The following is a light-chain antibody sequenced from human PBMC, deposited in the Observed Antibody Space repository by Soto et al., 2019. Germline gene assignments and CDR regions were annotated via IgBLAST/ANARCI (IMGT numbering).Light chain of an antibody. J-gene: IGLJ1*01. V-gene: IGLV2-14*01. CDR1: SDDISFFNY. CDR3: NSYTSSNTLV. CDR2: EVS. Sequence: QSALTQPASVSGSPGQSITISCTGSSDDISFFNYVSWYQQHSGKAPKLIIYEVSSRPSGVSNRFSGSRSGNTASLTIPGLQTEDEADYYCNSYTSSNTLVFGTGTKVTVL.